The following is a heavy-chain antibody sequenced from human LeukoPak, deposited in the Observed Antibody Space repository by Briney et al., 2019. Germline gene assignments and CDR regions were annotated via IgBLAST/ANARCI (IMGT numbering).Heavy chain of an antibody. CDR2: IIPIFGTA. J-gene: IGHJ6*02. D-gene: IGHD2-2*01. V-gene: IGHV1-69*13. Sequence: SVKVSCKASGGTFSSYAISWVRQAPGQGLEWMGGIIPIFGTANYAQKFQGRVTITADESTSTAYMELSSLRSENTAVSYCSEQYQLLHYYGMAVWGPGTTVTVS. CDR3: SEQYQLLHYYGMAV. CDR1: GGTFSSYA.